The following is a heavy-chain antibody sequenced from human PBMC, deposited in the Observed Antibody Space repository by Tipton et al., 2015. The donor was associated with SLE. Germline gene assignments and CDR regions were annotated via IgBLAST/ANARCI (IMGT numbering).Heavy chain of an antibody. Sequence: TLSLTCAVSGYSISSGFYWGWIRQPPGKGLEWIGSIYHTGITYYNPSLKSRVTISLDTSKNQFCLNLRSVTAADTALYYCARGQDLIEVAEGGAFDIWGQGTMVSASS. CDR2: IYHTGIT. D-gene: IGHD6-19*01. CDR1: GYSISSGFY. CDR3: ARGQDLIEVAEGGAFDI. J-gene: IGHJ3*02. V-gene: IGHV4-38-2*01.